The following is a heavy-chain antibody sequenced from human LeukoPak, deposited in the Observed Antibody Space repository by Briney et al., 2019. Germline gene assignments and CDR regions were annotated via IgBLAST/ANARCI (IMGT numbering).Heavy chain of an antibody. V-gene: IGHV3-30*18. D-gene: IGHD3-10*01. Sequence: GGSLRLSCAASGFTFNTYAMHWVRQAPGKGLEWMTGISYDGSNQYYADSVKGRYTISRDNSKNTLYLQMSSLRAEDTAVYYCAKASGTYLYYFDYWGQGTLVTVSS. CDR3: AKASGTYLYYFDY. J-gene: IGHJ4*02. CDR1: GFTFNTYA. CDR2: ISYDGSNQ.